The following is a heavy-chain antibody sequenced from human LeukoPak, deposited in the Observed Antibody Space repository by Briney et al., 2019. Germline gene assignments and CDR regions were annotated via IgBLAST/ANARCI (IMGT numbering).Heavy chain of an antibody. Sequence: VATVKVSCKASGYTFTGYYMHWVRQAPGQGLEWMGWINPNSGGTNYAQKFQGRVTMTRDTSISTAYMELSRLRSDDTAVYYCARSPQSWELLLFDYWGQGTLVTVSS. D-gene: IGHD1-26*01. CDR3: ARSPQSWELLLFDY. CDR1: GYTFTGYY. V-gene: IGHV1-2*02. J-gene: IGHJ4*02. CDR2: INPNSGGT.